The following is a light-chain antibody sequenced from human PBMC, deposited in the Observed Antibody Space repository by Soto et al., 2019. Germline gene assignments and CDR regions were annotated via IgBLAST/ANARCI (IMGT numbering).Light chain of an antibody. CDR2: KAS. CDR1: QNVNTW. V-gene: IGKV1-5*03. CDR3: QQYESAPLT. J-gene: IGKJ4*02. Sequence: DVQMTQSPSTLSASVGDRVPITCRSSQNVNTWLAWYQQQPGRAPDLLIHKASTLETGVPSRFSGSGSGTEFTLSISSLQPDDFAPYYGQQYESAPLTGGGGTKVEIK.